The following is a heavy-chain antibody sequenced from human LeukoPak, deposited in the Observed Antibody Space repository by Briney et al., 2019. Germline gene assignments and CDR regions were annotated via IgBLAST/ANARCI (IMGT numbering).Heavy chain of an antibody. D-gene: IGHD3-10*01. Sequence: GGSLRLSCAASGFTFSSYAMSWVRQAPGKGLEWVSAISGSGGSTYYADSVKGRFTISRDNSKNTLYLQMNSLRAEDTAVYYCAKGRFGSGSYGVCFDYWGQGTLVTVSS. CDR3: AKGRFGSGSYGVCFDY. J-gene: IGHJ4*02. CDR2: ISGSGGST. V-gene: IGHV3-23*01. CDR1: GFTFSSYA.